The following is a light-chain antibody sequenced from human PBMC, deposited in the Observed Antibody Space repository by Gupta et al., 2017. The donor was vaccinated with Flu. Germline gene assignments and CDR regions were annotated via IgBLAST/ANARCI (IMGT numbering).Light chain of an antibody. Sequence: QSVLAQPPSASGTPGQRVALSCSGSRSNIGSNSVNWYQQVPGTAPKLLIYGNNQRPSGGPERVSGSKSGTSAALAISGLQSEEEADYYCAAWDDSLNGHYVFGTGTKVTVV. CDR1: RSNIGSNS. CDR3: AAWDDSLNGHYV. J-gene: IGLJ1*01. V-gene: IGLV1-44*01. CDR2: GNN.